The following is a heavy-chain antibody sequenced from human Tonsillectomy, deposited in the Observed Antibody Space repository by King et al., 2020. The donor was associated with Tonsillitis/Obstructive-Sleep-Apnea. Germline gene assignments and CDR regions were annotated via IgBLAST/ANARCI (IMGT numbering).Heavy chain of an antibody. V-gene: IGHV3-23*04. Sequence: VQLVESGGGLVQPGGSLRLSCAASGFTFSSYAMSWVRQAPGKGLEWVSAISGSGGSTYYADSVKGRFTISRDNSKNTLYLQMNSLRAADTAVYYCARFPYNYYGSGGYYFDYWGQGTLVTVSS. J-gene: IGHJ4*02. D-gene: IGHD3-10*01. CDR1: GFTFSSYA. CDR3: ARFPYNYYGSGGYYFDY. CDR2: ISGSGGST.